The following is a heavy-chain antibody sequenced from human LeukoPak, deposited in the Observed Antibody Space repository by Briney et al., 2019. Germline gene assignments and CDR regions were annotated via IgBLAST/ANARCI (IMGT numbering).Heavy chain of an antibody. CDR3: ARDPKPPSPLVVVTHFDY. CDR2: ISGSGGST. CDR1: GFTFSSYA. D-gene: IGHD3-22*01. V-gene: IGHV3-23*01. Sequence: QPGGSLRLSCAASGFTFSSYAMSWVRQAPGKGLEWVSAISGSGGSTYYADSVKGRFTISRDNSKNTLYLQMNSLRAEDTALYYCARDPKPPSPLVVVTHFDYWGQGTLVTVSS. J-gene: IGHJ4*02.